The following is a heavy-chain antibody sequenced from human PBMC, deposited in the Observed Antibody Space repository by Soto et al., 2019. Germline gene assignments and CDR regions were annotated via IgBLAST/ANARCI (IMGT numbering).Heavy chain of an antibody. Sequence: EVRLLDSGGGLVQPGGSLRLSCAASGFTFRTYAMSWVRQAPGKGLEWVSTISDSGTTYYANSVKGRFTISRDNSRNTLDLQMNSLRVEDTAVYYCAKGGEGSCSRTSCLYFSDSWGQGTLVTVSS. J-gene: IGHJ5*02. CDR2: ISDSGTT. CDR3: AKGGEGSCSRTSCLYFSDS. D-gene: IGHD2-2*01. V-gene: IGHV3-23*01. CDR1: GFTFRTYA.